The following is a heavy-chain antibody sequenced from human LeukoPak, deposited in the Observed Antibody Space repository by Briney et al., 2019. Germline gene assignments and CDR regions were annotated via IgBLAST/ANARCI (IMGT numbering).Heavy chain of an antibody. Sequence: GGSLRLSCATSGXTFSNYALSWVRQAPGKGLEWVSSISGSGGTTYYADSVKGRFTISRDNSKNTLYLQMNSLRAEDTALYYCTSPNEGNWFDPWGQGTLVTVSS. J-gene: IGHJ5*02. CDR2: ISGSGGTT. CDR1: GXTFSNYA. D-gene: IGHD2-8*01. V-gene: IGHV3-23*01. CDR3: TSPNEGNWFDP.